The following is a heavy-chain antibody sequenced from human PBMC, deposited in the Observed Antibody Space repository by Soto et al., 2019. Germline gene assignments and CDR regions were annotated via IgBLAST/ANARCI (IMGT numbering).Heavy chain of an antibody. J-gene: IGHJ4*02. CDR1: GGSMSRYY. V-gene: IGHV4-59*08. Sequence: QVQLHESGPGLVKPSETLSLTCTVSGGSMSRYYWSWIRQPPGKGLECIGYIYYTGSTNYNPSLKSRVTISIDTSKNQISLNLTSVSAADTAVYYCARHATRSCDHWGQGTLVTVSS. CDR3: ARHATRSCDH. CDR2: IYYTGST.